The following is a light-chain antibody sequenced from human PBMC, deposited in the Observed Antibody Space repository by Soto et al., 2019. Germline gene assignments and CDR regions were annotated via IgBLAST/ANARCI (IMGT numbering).Light chain of an antibody. J-gene: IGKJ2*01. Sequence: DIQMTQSPSTLSASVGDTVTIPCRASQSLSYWLAWYQQNPGQAPKLLIQKPTTIESGVPSRFSGSGSGTECTLTISSLQPDDFATFYCQQYDRFPYTFGQGTKLEIK. CDR2: KPT. V-gene: IGKV1-5*03. CDR1: QSLSYW. CDR3: QQYDRFPYT.